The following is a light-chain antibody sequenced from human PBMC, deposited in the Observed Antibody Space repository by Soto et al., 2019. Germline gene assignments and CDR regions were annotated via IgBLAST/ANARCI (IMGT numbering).Light chain of an antibody. CDR1: QGISSA. V-gene: IGKV1-13*02. J-gene: IGKJ1*01. CDR3: QHYNSYSEA. Sequence: AIQLTQSPFSRSASVGDRVTITCRTSQGISSALAWCQQKPGKAPNLLIYGASTLESGVPSRFSGSGSGTDFTLTISSLQPDDFATYYCQHYNSYSEAFGQGTMGDIK. CDR2: GAS.